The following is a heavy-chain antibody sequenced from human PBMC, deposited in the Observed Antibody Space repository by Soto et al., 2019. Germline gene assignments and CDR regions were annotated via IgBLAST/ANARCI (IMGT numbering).Heavy chain of an antibody. Sequence: GGSLRLSCAASGFTVSSNYMSWVRQAPGKGLEWVSVIYSGGSTYYADSVKGRFTISRHNSKNTLYLQMNSLRAEDTAVYYCARDPYYDSSGYLESYGMDVWGQGTTVTVSS. CDR2: IYSGGST. D-gene: IGHD3-22*01. J-gene: IGHJ6*02. V-gene: IGHV3-53*04. CDR1: GFTVSSNY. CDR3: ARDPYYDSSGYLESYGMDV.